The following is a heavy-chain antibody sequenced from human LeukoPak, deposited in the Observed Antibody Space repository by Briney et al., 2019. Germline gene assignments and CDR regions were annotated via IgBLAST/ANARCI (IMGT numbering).Heavy chain of an antibody. D-gene: IGHD2-15*01. CDR3: ARGWGEKGRCRGGTCNNPQFDY. Sequence: PGGSLRLSCAASGFTVSTYYMTWVRQAPGKGLECVSVIYSGGSTYYADSVKGRFTVSRDNSKNTLYLQMNSLRVEDTAVYYCARGWGEKGRCRGGTCNNPQFDYWGQGILVTVSS. CDR2: IYSGGST. V-gene: IGHV3-53*01. J-gene: IGHJ4*02. CDR1: GFTVSTYY.